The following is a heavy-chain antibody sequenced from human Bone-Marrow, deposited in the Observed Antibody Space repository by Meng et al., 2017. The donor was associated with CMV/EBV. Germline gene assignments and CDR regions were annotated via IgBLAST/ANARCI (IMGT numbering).Heavy chain of an antibody. D-gene: IGHD6-13*01. J-gene: IGHJ4*02. Sequence: TVTSDCEGGGRQDRGQGLGWMGIINPSGSRTSCAQRFQDRVTITRNTTTSTVYMEVGSLRSKDTAVYYCARGGGGAAAGSYYFDYWGQGTLVTVSS. CDR3: ARGGGGAAAGSYYFDY. CDR2: INPSGSRT. CDR1: TVTSDC. V-gene: IGHV1-46*01.